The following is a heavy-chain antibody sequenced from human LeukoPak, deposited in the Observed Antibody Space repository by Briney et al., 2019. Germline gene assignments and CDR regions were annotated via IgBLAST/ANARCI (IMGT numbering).Heavy chain of an antibody. J-gene: IGHJ4*02. CDR1: GFTFSSYG. Sequence: GRSLRLSCAASGFTFSSYGMHWVRQAPGKGLEWVAVISYDGTNKYYADSVKGRFTISRDNSKNTLYLQMNNLRAEDTAVYYCAKVFATATTFYYFDYWGRGTLVTVSS. CDR2: ISYDGTNK. D-gene: IGHD4-17*01. V-gene: IGHV3-30*18. CDR3: AKVFATATTFYYFDY.